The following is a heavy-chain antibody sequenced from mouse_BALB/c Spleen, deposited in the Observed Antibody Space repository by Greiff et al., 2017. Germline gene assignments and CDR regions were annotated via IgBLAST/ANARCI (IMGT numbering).Heavy chain of an antibody. CDR1: GFTFSSYG. D-gene: IGHD2-10*02. CDR3: ARDQKYGYAMDY. J-gene: IGHJ4*01. V-gene: IGHV5-6-3*01. Sequence: EVKLVESGGDLVKPGGSLKLSCAASGFTFSSYGMSWVRQTPDKRLELVATINSNGGSTYYPDSVKGRFTISRDNAKNTLYLQMSSLKSEDTAMYYCARDQKYGYAMDYWGQGTSVTVSS. CDR2: INSNGGST.